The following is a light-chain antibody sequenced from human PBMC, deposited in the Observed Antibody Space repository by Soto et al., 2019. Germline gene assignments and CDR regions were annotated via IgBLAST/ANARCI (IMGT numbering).Light chain of an antibody. J-gene: IGLJ3*02. V-gene: IGLV1-44*01. CDR1: SSNIGSNT. CDR2: SNN. Sequence: QSVLTQPPAASGTPGQRVTISCSGSSSNIGSNTVNWYQHLPGTAPKLLIYSNNQRPSGVPDRFSGSKSGTSASLAISGLQSEDAADYYCAAWDDSLNGGVFGGGTKLTVL. CDR3: AAWDDSLNGGV.